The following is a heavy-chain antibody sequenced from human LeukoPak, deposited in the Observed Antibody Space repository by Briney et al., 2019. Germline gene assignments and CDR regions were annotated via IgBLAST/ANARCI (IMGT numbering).Heavy chain of an antibody. CDR2: INSGGDAT. V-gene: IGHV3-23*01. J-gene: IGHJ4*02. D-gene: IGHD2-21*01. Sequence: INSGGDATKYADSVKGRFTISRDNSKNTLSLQLNSLRAEDTAVYYCAKSDCGAIGCKLLNYWGQGTLVTVSS. CDR3: AKSDCGAIGCKLLNY.